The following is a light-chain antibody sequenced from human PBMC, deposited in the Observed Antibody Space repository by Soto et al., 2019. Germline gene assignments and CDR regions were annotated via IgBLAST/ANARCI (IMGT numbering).Light chain of an antibody. CDR3: LQDYNYPT. CDR2: AAS. CDR1: QGIRND. V-gene: IGKV1-6*01. Sequence: AIQMTQSPSSLSASVGDRVTITCRASQGIRNDLGWYQQKPGKAPKLLIYAASSLQSGVPSRFSGSGAGTDFTLTISSLQPEDFATYYCLQDYNYPTFGQGTKVEIK. J-gene: IGKJ1*01.